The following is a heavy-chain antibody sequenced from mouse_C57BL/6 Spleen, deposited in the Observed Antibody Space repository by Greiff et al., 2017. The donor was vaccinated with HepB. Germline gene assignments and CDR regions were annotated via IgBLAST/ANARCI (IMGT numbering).Heavy chain of an antibody. CDR1: GYTFTSYW. J-gene: IGHJ4*01. D-gene: IGHD1-1*01. CDR2: IYPGSGST. V-gene: IGHV1-55*01. Sequence: VQLQQPGAGLVKPGASVKMSCKASGYTFTSYWITWVKQRPGQGLEWIGDIYPGSGSTNYNEKFKSKATLTVDTSSSTAYMQLSSLTSEDSAVYYCARVDYASSYVGYYYAMDDWGQGTAATVSS. CDR3: ARVDYASSYVGYYYAMDD.